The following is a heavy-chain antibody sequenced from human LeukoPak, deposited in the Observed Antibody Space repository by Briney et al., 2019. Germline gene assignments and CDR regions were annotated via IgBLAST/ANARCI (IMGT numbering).Heavy chain of an antibody. CDR2: ISSSGSTI. J-gene: IGHJ6*02. V-gene: IGHV3-11*01. CDR1: GFTFSDYY. CDR3: ARDSSSWYFGAYYYYGMDV. Sequence: NPGGSLRLSCAASGFTFSDYYMSWIRQAPGKGLEWVSYISSSGSTIYYADSVKGRFTISRDSAKNSLYLQMNSLRAEDTAVYYCARDSSSWYFGAYYYYGMDVWGQGTTVTVSS. D-gene: IGHD6-13*01.